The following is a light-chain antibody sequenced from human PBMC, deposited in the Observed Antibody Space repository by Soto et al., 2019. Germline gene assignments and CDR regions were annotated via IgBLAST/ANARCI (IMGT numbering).Light chain of an antibody. Sequence: EIVMTQSPATLSVSQGERATLSCRASQSVNIYLAWYQQKPGQAPRLLIFGASSRATGIPARFSGSGSGTEFNLTISSLQSEDFAVYFCQQYDDWLRLTFGGGTKVEIK. J-gene: IGKJ4*01. V-gene: IGKV3D-15*01. CDR3: QQYDDWLRLT. CDR2: GAS. CDR1: QSVNIY.